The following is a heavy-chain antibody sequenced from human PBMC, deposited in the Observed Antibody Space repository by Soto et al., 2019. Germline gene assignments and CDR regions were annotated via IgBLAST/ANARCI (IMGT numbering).Heavy chain of an antibody. Sequence: SETLSLTCTVSGGSISNGGYYWTWIRQHPGKGLEWIGYIYYSGSTYYNPSLKSRVTISVDTSKNQFSLKLTSVTAADTAVYYCARDVPAFWSGHEGMDVWGQGTTVTVYS. J-gene: IGHJ6*02. CDR3: ARDVPAFWSGHEGMDV. D-gene: IGHD3-3*01. CDR2: IYYSGST. V-gene: IGHV4-31*03. CDR1: GGSISNGGYY.